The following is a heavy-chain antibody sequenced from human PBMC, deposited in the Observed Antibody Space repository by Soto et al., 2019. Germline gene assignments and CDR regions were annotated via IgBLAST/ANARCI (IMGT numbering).Heavy chain of an antibody. V-gene: IGHV1-69*12. J-gene: IGHJ6*02. D-gene: IGHD2-15*01. CDR1: GGTFSKYK. Sequence: QVQLVQSGAEVQKPGSSVRVSCKASGGTFSKYKITWVRQSPGQGLEWMGGIIPVFGTANYAQKFQGRVSITGDESTRTASMEVSSLRSYDTAFYYCAGDCSEGGCSSDHHFYYGMDVWGQGTTVTVSS. CDR3: AGDCSEGGCSSDHHFYYGMDV. CDR2: IIPVFGTA.